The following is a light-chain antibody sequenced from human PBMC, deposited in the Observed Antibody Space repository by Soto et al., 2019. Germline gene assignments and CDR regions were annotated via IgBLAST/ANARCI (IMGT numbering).Light chain of an antibody. CDR2: DAS. CDR1: QSVSTY. Sequence: EIVLTQSPATLSLSPGERATLSCRASQSVSTYLAWYQQKPGQAPRLLIYDASNRATGIPARFSGSGSGTDFTLTISSLEPEDLAVYYCQQRNNWPTTFGQGTRVEIK. V-gene: IGKV3-11*01. J-gene: IGKJ1*01. CDR3: QQRNNWPTT.